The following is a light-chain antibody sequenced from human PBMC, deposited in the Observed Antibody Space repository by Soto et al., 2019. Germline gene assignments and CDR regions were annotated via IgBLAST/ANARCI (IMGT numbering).Light chain of an antibody. J-gene: IGLJ2*01. V-gene: IGLV1-51*01. Sequence: QSVLTQPPSVSAAPGQKVTISCSGSSSNIGNNYVSWYQQLPGTAPKLLIYDNNKRPSGIPDRFSGSKSGTSATLGITGLQTGDEADYYCAAWDSSLRVEVIGGGTKLTVL. CDR3: AAWDSSLRVEV. CDR1: SSNIGNNY. CDR2: DNN.